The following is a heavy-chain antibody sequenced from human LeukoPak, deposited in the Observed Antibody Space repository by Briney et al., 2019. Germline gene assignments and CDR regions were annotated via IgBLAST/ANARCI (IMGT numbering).Heavy chain of an antibody. CDR1: GFTVSSNY. D-gene: IGHD5-24*01. J-gene: IGHJ4*02. CDR3: ARAGGGWLQPHFDY. Sequence: PGGSLRLSCAASGFTVSSNYMSWVRQAPGKGLEGFSVIYSGGSTYYADSVKGRFTISRDNSKNTLYLQMNSLRAEDTAVYYCARAGGGWLQPHFDYWGQGTLVTVSS. CDR2: IYSGGST. V-gene: IGHV3-53*01.